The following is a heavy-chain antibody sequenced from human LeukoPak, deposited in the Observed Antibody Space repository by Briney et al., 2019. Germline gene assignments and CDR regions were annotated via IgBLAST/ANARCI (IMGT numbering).Heavy chain of an antibody. V-gene: IGHV3-30*02. J-gene: IGHJ3*02. D-gene: IGHD6-6*01. CDR1: GFTFSSYG. Sequence: GGSLRLSCAASGFTFSSYGMHWVRQAPGKGLEWVAFIRYDGSNKYYADSVKGRFTISRDNSKNTLYLQMNSLRAEDTAVYYCAKVGSSSSFLLLPFDIWGQGTMVTVSS. CDR2: IRYDGSNK. CDR3: AKVGSSSSFLLLPFDI.